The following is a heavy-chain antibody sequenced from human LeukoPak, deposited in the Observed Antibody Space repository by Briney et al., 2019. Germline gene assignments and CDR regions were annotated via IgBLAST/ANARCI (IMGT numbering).Heavy chain of an antibody. J-gene: IGHJ4*02. CDR3: ARGRNYDYVWGSYRYTTYFDY. V-gene: IGHV4-39*01. D-gene: IGHD3-16*02. CDR1: GGSISSSSYY. Sequence: PSETLSLTCTVSGGSISSSSYYWGWIRQPPGKGLEWIGSIYYSGSTYYNPSLKSRVTISVDTSKNQFSLKLSSVTAADTAVYYCARGRNYDYVWGSYRYTTYFDYWGQGTLVTVSS. CDR2: IYYSGST.